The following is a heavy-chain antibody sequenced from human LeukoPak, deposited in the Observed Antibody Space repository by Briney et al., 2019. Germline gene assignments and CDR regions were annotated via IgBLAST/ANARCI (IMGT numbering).Heavy chain of an antibody. CDR1: GFTVSSNY. CDR2: IYGSGDT. D-gene: IGHD2-15*01. V-gene: IGHV3-66*01. Sequence: PGGSLRLSCAASGFTVSSNYMSWVRQAPGKGLEWVSIIYGSGDTCYADSVKGRFTISRDNSKNTLYLQMTSLRAEDTAVYYCARDRWELLRSVDYWGQGTLVTVSS. CDR3: ARDRWELLRSVDY. J-gene: IGHJ4*02.